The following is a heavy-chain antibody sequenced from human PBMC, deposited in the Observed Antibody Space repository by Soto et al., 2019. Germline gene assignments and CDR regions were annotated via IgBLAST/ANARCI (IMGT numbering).Heavy chain of an antibody. Sequence: RLSCAASGFTFNSYAMNWVRQAPGKGLEWVSVISGSGGTTYYADSVKGRFTISRDNSKNTLFLQMNSLRAEDTAVYYCAKDYYGDFWSFDYWGQGTLVTVSS. D-gene: IGHD4-17*01. CDR2: ISGSGGTT. J-gene: IGHJ4*02. CDR3: AKDYYGDFWSFDY. V-gene: IGHV3-23*01. CDR1: GFTFNSYA.